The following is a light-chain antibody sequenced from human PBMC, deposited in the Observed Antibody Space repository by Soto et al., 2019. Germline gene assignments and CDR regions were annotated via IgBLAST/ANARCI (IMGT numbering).Light chain of an antibody. Sequence: IQMTQSPSILSASVGDRVTINCRSSQTITNWLAWYQQKPGKAPRLLIYDASSLESWVPSRFSGSGSGTDFTLTISSLQSEDFAVYYCQQYKNWPAITFGQGTRLEI. V-gene: IGKV1-5*01. CDR3: QQYKNWPAIT. CDR2: DAS. J-gene: IGKJ5*01. CDR1: QTITNW.